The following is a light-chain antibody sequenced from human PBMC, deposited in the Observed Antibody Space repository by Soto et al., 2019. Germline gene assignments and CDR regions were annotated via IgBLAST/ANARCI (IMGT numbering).Light chain of an antibody. J-gene: IGKJ5*01. Sequence: EMVMTQSPAILSVSPGESATLSCRASQSVNSNYLAWYQQHPGQPPRLLIYGISTRATGIPARFSGSGSGTEFSLTISSLQSEDFAVYYCQQYNNWPATFGQGTRLEIK. V-gene: IGKV3-15*01. CDR3: QQYNNWPAT. CDR2: GIS. CDR1: QSVNSN.